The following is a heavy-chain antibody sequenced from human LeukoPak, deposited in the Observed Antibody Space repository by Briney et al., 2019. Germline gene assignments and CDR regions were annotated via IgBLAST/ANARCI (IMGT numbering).Heavy chain of an antibody. CDR2: IYTSGST. CDR1: GGSISSYY. V-gene: IGHV4-4*07. D-gene: IGHD1-26*01. J-gene: IGHJ4*02. Sequence: PSETLSLTCTVSGGSISSYYWSWIRQPAGKGLEWVGRIYTSGSTNYNASLKSRVSISVDTSKNQFSLKLSSVTAADTAVLYCARENSGSYTEFYYWSQGTLVTVSS. CDR3: ARENSGSYTEFYY.